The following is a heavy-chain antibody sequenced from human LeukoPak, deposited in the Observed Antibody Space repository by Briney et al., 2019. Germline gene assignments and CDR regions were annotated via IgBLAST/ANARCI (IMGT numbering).Heavy chain of an antibody. Sequence: PGGSLRLSCAASRFSFSTYWMTWVRQAPGKGLEWVANIKQDGSEKYYVDSVKGRFTIFRDNARNSLYLQMNSLRAEDTAVYYCASMGRGYNSRWYFDLWGRGTLVTVSS. D-gene: IGHD3-22*01. CDR1: RFSFSTYW. J-gene: IGHJ2*01. CDR3: ASMGRGYNSRWYFDL. V-gene: IGHV3-7*01. CDR2: IKQDGSEK.